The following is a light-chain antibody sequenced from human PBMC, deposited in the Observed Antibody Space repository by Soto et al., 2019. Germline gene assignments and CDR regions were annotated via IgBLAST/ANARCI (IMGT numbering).Light chain of an antibody. CDR3: SSYTSSSTEV. CDR2: DVS. CDR1: SSDVGAYIY. J-gene: IGLJ1*01. Sequence: QSVLTQPASVSGSPGQSIAISCTGTSSDVGAYIYVSWYQHHPGKAPKLILYDVSARPSGVSDRFSGSKSGNTASLTISGLQPEDEADYYCSSYTSSSTEVFVTGTKVTVL. V-gene: IGLV2-14*03.